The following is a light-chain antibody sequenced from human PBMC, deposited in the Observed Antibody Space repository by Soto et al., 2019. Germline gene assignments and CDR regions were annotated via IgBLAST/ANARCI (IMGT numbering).Light chain of an antibody. V-gene: IGKV3D-15*01. CDR2: GAS. CDR1: QSVSSN. J-gene: IGKJ1*01. Sequence: EIVMTQSPATLSVSPVERATLSCRASQSVSSNLAWYQRKPGQAPRLLIYGASTRATGIPVRISGSGSGTEFTLTISSLQSEDFAVYYCQQYHIWPTWTFGQGTKVDIK. CDR3: QQYHIWPTWT.